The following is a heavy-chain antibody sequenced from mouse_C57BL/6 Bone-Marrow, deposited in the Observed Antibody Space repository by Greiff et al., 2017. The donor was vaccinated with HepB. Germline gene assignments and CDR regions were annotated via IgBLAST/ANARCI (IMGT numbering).Heavy chain of an antibody. CDR1: GFNINDDY. Sequence: EVQLQQSGAELVRPGASVKLSCTASGFNINDDYMHWVKQRPEQGLEWIGWIDPENGDTEYASKFQGKATITADTSSNTAYLQLSSLTSEDTAVYYCTKITTVGDYWGQGTTLTVSS. V-gene: IGHV14-4*01. CDR2: IDPENGDT. CDR3: TKITTVGDY. D-gene: IGHD1-1*01. J-gene: IGHJ2*01.